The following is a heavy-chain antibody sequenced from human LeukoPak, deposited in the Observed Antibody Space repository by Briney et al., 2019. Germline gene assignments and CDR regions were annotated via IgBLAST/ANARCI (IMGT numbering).Heavy chain of an antibody. V-gene: IGHV3-30*04. CDR2: ISYDGSNK. CDR3: ARSSSGRSYDAFDI. CDR1: GFTFSSYA. D-gene: IGHD3-3*01. J-gene: IGHJ3*02. Sequence: GGSLRLSCAASGFTFSSYAMHWVRQAPGKGLEWVAVISYDGSNKYYADSVKGRFTISRDNSKNTLYLQMNSPRAEDTAVYYCARSSSGRSYDAFDIWGQGTMVTVSS.